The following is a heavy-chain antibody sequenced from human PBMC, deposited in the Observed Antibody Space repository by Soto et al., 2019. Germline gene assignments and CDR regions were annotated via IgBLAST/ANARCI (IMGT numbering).Heavy chain of an antibody. D-gene: IGHD3-3*01. CDR2: ISWNSGSI. Sequence: GGSLRLSCAASGFTFDDYAMHWVRQAPGKGLEWVSGISWNSGSIGYADSVKGRFTISRDNAKNSLYLQMNSLRAEDTALYYCAKDINFGVVAPNYYYGMDVWGQGTTVTVSS. V-gene: IGHV3-9*01. CDR3: AKDINFGVVAPNYYYGMDV. J-gene: IGHJ6*02. CDR1: GFTFDDYA.